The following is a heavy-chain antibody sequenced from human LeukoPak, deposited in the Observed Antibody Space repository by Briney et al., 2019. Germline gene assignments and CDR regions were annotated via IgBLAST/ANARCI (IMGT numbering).Heavy chain of an antibody. CDR1: GGSISGYY. Sequence: ASETLSLTCTVSGGSISGYYWSWIRQPAGKGLEWIGRIYTSGSTNYNPSLKSRVTMSVDTSKNQFSLMLSSVTAADTAVYYCARDSYYYGSGRVPLDVWGKGATVTISS. CDR3: ARDSYYYGSGRVPLDV. D-gene: IGHD3-10*01. J-gene: IGHJ6*04. V-gene: IGHV4-4*07. CDR2: IYTSGST.